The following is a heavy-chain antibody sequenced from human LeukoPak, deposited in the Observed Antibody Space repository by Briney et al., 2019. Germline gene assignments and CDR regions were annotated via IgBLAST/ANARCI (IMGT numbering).Heavy chain of an antibody. CDR3: ARVKGGATTDY. CDR2: INWNGGDT. J-gene: IGHJ4*02. Sequence: GGSLRLSRAASGFTFDDYAMNWVRQGPGKGLEWVSGINWNGGDTGYADSVRGRFTISRDNAKNSLHLQMNSLTVEDTAFYYCARVKGGATTDYWGQGTLVTVSS. CDR1: GFTFDDYA. V-gene: IGHV3-20*04. D-gene: IGHD1-26*01.